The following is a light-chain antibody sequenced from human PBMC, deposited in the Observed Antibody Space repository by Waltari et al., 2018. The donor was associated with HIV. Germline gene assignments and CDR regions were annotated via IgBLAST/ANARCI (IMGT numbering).Light chain of an antibody. CDR1: QRISSW. CDR3: QQYNSYPYT. Sequence: DIQMTQSPYTLSASVGDRVTVTCRASQRISSWLAWYQQTPGKAPNLMIYKASSLESGVPSRFSGSGSGTEFTLTISSLQPDDFATYYCQQYNSYPYTFGQGTKLEIK. CDR2: KAS. J-gene: IGKJ2*01. V-gene: IGKV1-5*03.